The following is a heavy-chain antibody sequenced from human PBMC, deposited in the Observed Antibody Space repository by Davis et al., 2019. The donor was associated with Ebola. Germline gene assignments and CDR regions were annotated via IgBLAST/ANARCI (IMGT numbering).Heavy chain of an antibody. V-gene: IGHV1-2*02. CDR1: GYTFTGYY. J-gene: IGHJ5*02. CDR3: ARSPVPVGYCSGGSCYNNWFDP. Sequence: ASVKVSCKASGYTFTGYYMHWVRQAPGQGLEWMGWINPNSGGTNYAQKFQGRVTMTRDTSISTAYMELSRLRSDDTAVYYCARSPVPVGYCSGGSCYNNWFDPWGQGTLVTVSS. CDR2: INPNSGGT. D-gene: IGHD2-15*01.